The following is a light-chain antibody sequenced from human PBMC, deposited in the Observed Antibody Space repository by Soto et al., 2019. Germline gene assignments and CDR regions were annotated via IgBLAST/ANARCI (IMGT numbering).Light chain of an antibody. CDR3: NSYTTNSIWV. J-gene: IGLJ3*02. Sequence: QSVLTQPASVSGSPGQSITISCTGTSSDVSGYNSVSWYQQHPGKAPKLMIYEVTNRPSGVSNRFSGSKSGNTASLTISGLQAEDEADYYCNSYTTNSIWVFGGGTKLTVL. CDR2: EVT. V-gene: IGLV2-14*01. CDR1: SSDVSGYNS.